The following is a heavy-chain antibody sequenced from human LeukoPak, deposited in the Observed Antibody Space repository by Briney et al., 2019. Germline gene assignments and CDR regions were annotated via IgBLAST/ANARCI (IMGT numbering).Heavy chain of an antibody. Sequence: GASVKVSCKASGYTFTKYGITWVRQAPGQGPEWVRWISAYNGHTESAQKFQGRVTMTTDTSTNTAYMELRSLRSDDTAVYYCARTGIDYGDYGLLDYWGQGSLVTASS. J-gene: IGHJ4*02. CDR3: ARTGIDYGDYGLLDY. V-gene: IGHV1-18*01. D-gene: IGHD4-17*01. CDR2: ISAYNGHT. CDR1: GYTFTKYG.